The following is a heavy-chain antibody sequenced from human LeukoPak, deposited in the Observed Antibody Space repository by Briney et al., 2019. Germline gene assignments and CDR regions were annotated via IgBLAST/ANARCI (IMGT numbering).Heavy chain of an antibody. J-gene: IGHJ4*02. D-gene: IGHD1-26*01. CDR1: GGSFSGYY. V-gene: IGHV4-34*01. CDR2: INHSGST. CDR3: ARPQRGGSYLSYYFDY. Sequence: SETLSLTCAVYGGSFSGYYWSWIRQPPGKGLEWIGEINHSGSTNYNPSLKSRVTISVDTSKNQFSLKLSSVTAADTAVYYCARPQRGGSYLSYYFDYWGQGTLSPSPQ.